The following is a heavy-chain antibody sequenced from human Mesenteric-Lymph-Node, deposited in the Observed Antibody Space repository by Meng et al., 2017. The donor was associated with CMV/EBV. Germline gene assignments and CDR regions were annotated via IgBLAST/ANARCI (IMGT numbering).Heavy chain of an antibody. CDR2: IYSSGSA. V-gene: IGHV4-59*01. D-gene: IGHD4-23*01. J-gene: IGHJ1*01. CDR3: ARGDRNSELPSQH. CDR1: GGSISSYF. Sequence: SETLSLTCTISGGSISSYFCSWIRQPPGKGLEWIGYIYSSGSAIYNPSLKSRVTISIDTSNNQFSLKMTSVTAADTAVYYCARGDRNSELPSQHWGQGTLVTSPQ.